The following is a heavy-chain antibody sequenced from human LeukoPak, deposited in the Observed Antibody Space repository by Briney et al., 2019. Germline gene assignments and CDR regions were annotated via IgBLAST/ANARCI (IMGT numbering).Heavy chain of an antibody. Sequence: PGGSLRLSCAASGFTFSSYGMHWVRQAPGKGLEWVANIKQDGSEKYYVDSVKGRFTISRDNAKNSLYLQMNSLRAEDTAVYYCARAGYDFWSGWDMDVWGKGTTVTVSS. CDR3: ARAGYDFWSGWDMDV. J-gene: IGHJ6*03. V-gene: IGHV3-7*01. D-gene: IGHD3-3*01. CDR1: GFTFSSYG. CDR2: IKQDGSEK.